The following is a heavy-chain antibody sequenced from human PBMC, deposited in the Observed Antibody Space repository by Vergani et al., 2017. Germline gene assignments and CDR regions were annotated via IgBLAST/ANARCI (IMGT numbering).Heavy chain of an antibody. D-gene: IGHD4-11*01. Sequence: QVQLQQWGGGLLKPSETLSLTCVVNGGSFTSYHWTWIRQSPGEGLEWVGDIDHTGRPDYNPSLKSRLTMSVDKSRNQFDLSLNSVTATDTAIYFCARVNTETNGHLYYYYYMDVWGQGTAVTVS. CDR3: ARVNTETNGHLYYYYYMDV. CDR1: GGSFTSYH. V-gene: IGHV4-34*01. J-gene: IGHJ6*03. CDR2: IDHTGRP.